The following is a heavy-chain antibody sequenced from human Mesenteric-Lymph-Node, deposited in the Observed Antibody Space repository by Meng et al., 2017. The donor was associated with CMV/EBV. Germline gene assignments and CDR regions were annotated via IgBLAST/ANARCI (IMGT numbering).Heavy chain of an antibody. CDR1: GYPVTGYY. Sequence: SCRTSGYPVTGYYVYWVRQASGRRLEWMGRINPFSGATDYAQNFQSRVTITRDTSITTAYMEVSRLTSDDTALYYCARSGGYSGYDYWGQGTLVTVSS. CDR3: ARSGGYSGYDY. J-gene: IGHJ4*02. D-gene: IGHD5-12*01. V-gene: IGHV1-2*06. CDR2: INPFSGAT.